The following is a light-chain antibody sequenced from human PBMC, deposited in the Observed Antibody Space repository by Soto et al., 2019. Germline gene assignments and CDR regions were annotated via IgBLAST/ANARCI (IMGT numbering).Light chain of an antibody. CDR2: SNN. Sequence: QSALTQPPSASGTPGQRVTISCSGSSSNIGSNYVYWYQRLPGTAPKLLIYSNNQRPSGVPDRFSGSKSGTSASLAISGLRSEDEADYYCAAWDDSLSGLVFGTGTKVTVL. V-gene: IGLV1-47*02. J-gene: IGLJ1*01. CDR3: AAWDDSLSGLV. CDR1: SSNIGSNY.